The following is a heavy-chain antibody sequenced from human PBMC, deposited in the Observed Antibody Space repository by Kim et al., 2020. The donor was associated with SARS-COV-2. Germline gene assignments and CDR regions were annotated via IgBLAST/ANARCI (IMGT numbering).Heavy chain of an antibody. CDR2: ISYDGSNK. CDR1: GFTFSSYG. J-gene: IGHJ4*02. D-gene: IGHD5-12*01. Sequence: GGSLRLSCAASGFTFSSYGMHWVRQAPGKGLEWVAVISYDGSNKYYADSVKGRCTISRDNSKNTLYLQMNSLRAEDTAVYYCAKDRYSGYDLYYFDNWGQGTLVTVSS. V-gene: IGHV3-30*18. CDR3: AKDRYSGYDLYYFDN.